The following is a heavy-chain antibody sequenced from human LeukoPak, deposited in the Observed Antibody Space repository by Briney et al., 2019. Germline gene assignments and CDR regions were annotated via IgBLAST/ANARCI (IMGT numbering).Heavy chain of an antibody. CDR2: IYTSGST. CDR3: ASSSGYYSGDAFDI. CDR1: GGSISSYY. Sequence: SETLPLTCTVSGGSISSYYWSWIRQPAGKGLEWIGRIYTSGSTNYNPSLKSRVTMSVDTSKNQFSLKLSSVTAADTAVYYCASSSGYYSGDAFDIWGQGTMVTVSS. V-gene: IGHV4-4*07. J-gene: IGHJ3*02. D-gene: IGHD3-22*01.